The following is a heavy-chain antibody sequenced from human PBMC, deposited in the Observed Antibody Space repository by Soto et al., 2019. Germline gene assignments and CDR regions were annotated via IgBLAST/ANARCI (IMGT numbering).Heavy chain of an antibody. J-gene: IGHJ4*02. CDR1: GYTFTGLY. V-gene: IGHV1-2*02. Sequence: ASVKVSCKASGYTFTGLYIHWVRLAPGQGLEWMGWINPNSGGTNYAEKFQGRVTMTRDTSISTAYMELSSLRSDDTAVNYCAREQGRWSFDYWGQGALVTVSS. CDR3: AREQGRWSFDY. D-gene: IGHD2-15*01. CDR2: INPNSGGT.